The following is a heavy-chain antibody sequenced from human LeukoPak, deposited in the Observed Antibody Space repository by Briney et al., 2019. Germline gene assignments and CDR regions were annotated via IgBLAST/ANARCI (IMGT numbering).Heavy chain of an antibody. J-gene: IGHJ4*02. Sequence: GSLRLSCAASGFTFSSYWMHWVRQAPGKGLVWVSRNNSDGSSTSYADSVKGRFTISRDNAKNALYLQMNSLRAEDTAVYYCARGTDYSNYYYFDYWGQGTLVTVSS. CDR1: GFTFSSYW. D-gene: IGHD4-11*01. V-gene: IGHV3-74*01. CDR3: ARGTDYSNYYYFDY. CDR2: NNSDGSST.